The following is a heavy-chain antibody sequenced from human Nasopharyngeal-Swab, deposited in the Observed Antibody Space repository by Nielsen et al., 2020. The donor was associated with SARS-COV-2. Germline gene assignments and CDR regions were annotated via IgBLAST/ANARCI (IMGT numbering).Heavy chain of an antibody. J-gene: IGHJ6*02. D-gene: IGHD4-11*01. Sequence: GGSLRLSCSSSGFTFSSYSMNCVRPSPGNGLEWVSSIRSSSSYIYYADSVKGRFTISRDNAKNSLYLQMNSLRAEDTAVYYCARDHLMTVTIPYYYYGMDVWGQGTTVTVSS. CDR3: ARDHLMTVTIPYYYYGMDV. CDR1: GFTFSSYS. V-gene: IGHV3-21*01. CDR2: IRSSSSYI.